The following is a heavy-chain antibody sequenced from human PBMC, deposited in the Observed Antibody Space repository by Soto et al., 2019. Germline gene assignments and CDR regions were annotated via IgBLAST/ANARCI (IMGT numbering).Heavy chain of an antibody. V-gene: IGHV6-1*01. CDR1: GDSVSSNSAA. D-gene: IGHD5-18*01. Sequence: QIQLQQSGPGLVKPSQTLSLTCAISGDSVSSNSAAWTWVRQSPSRGLEWLGRTYYRSKWYHDYAVSLRGLITINADTSKNQVSLQLNSVPPEDTAMYYCARDLNTALGSWGQGTLVTVSS. CDR2: TYYRSKWYH. J-gene: IGHJ5*02. CDR3: ARDLNTALGS.